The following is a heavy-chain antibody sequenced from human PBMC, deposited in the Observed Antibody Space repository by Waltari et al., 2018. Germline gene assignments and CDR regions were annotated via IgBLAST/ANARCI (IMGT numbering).Heavy chain of an antibody. J-gene: IGHJ6*02. CDR3: ARDSKSSGWYSTLYYYYGMDV. Sequence: QVQLVQSGAEVKKPGSSVKVSCKASGGTFSSYAISWVRQAPGQGLEWMGGIIPIFGTANYAQKFQGRVTITADEATSTAYMELSSLRSEDTAVYYGARDSKSSGWYSTLYYYYGMDVWGQGTTVTVSS. CDR1: GGTFSSYA. V-gene: IGHV1-69*01. CDR2: IIPIFGTA. D-gene: IGHD6-19*01.